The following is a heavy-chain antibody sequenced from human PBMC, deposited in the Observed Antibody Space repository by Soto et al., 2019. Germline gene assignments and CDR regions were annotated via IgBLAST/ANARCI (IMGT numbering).Heavy chain of an antibody. J-gene: IGHJ4*02. Sequence: SGGSLRLSCAASGFTLSSYWMHWVRQAPGKGLVWVSRINRDGSRTSYADSVKGRFTISRDNAKNTLYLQMNSLRADDTAVYYCARDVATSGSEFDYWGQGTLVTVSS. CDR1: GFTLSSYW. V-gene: IGHV3-74*01. CDR3: ARDVATSGSEFDY. D-gene: IGHD5-12*01. CDR2: INRDGSRT.